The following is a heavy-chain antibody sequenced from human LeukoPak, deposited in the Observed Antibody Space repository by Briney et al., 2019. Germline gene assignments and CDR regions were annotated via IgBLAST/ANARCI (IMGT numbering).Heavy chain of an antibody. CDR1: GGSFSGYY. V-gene: IGHV4-34*01. D-gene: IGHD1-7*01. Sequence: SETLSLTCAFYGGSFSGYYWSWIRQSPGKGLEWIGEINHSGSTNYNPSLKSRVTISVDTSKNQFSLKLSSVTAADTAVYYCATSVGEGITGTVNWFDPWGQGTLVTVSS. J-gene: IGHJ5*02. CDR3: ATSVGEGITGTVNWFDP. CDR2: INHSGST.